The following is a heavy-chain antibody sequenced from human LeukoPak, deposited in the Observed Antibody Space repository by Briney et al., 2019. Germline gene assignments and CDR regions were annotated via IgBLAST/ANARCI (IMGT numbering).Heavy chain of an antibody. J-gene: IGHJ4*02. Sequence: GGSLRLSCAASGFTFSSYAMSWLRQAPGKGLEWVSAVSGSGGSTYYADSVKGRFTISRDNSKNTLYLQMSSLRAEDTAVYYCAKMGTYSYVDYWRQGTLVTVSS. V-gene: IGHV3-23*01. CDR1: GFTFSSYA. D-gene: IGHD5-18*01. CDR3: AKMGTYSYVDY. CDR2: VSGSGGST.